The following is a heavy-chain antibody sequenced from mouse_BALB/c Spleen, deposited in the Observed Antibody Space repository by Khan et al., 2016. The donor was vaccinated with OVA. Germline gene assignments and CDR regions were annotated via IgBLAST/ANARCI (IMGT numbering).Heavy chain of an antibody. V-gene: IGHV5-6*01. Sequence: VQLKESGGDLVKPEGSLKLSCAASGFTFSTYGMSWVRQTPDKRLEWVATISSGGSYTYYPDSVQGRFTISRDNAKNTLSLHMSSLKYKDTAIFYCARLAYYYDSDGFAYWGQGTLVTVSA. D-gene: IGHD1-1*01. CDR1: GFTFSTYG. J-gene: IGHJ3*01. CDR2: ISSGGSYT. CDR3: ARLAYYYDSDGFAY.